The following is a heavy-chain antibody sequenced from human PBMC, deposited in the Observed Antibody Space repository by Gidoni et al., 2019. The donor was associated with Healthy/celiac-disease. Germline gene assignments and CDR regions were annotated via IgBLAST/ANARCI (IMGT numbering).Heavy chain of an antibody. CDR1: GYSFTSYW. D-gene: IGHD2-21*02. CDR2: IDPSDSYT. CDR3: AKSPTYCGGDCYSRGAY. V-gene: IGHV5-10-1*03. J-gene: IGHJ4*02. Sequence: EVQLVQSGAEVKKPGESLRISCKGSGYSFTSYWISWVRQMPGKGLEWMGRIDPSDSYTNYSPSFQGHVTISADKSISTAYLQWSSLKASDTAMYYCAKSPTYCGGDCYSRGAYWGQGTLVTVSS.